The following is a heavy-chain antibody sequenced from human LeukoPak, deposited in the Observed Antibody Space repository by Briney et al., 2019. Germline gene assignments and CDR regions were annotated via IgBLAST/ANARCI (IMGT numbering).Heavy chain of an antibody. CDR2: ISSSTI. J-gene: IGHJ6*03. V-gene: IGHV3-48*01. D-gene: IGHD5-12*01. Sequence: GGSLRLSCAASGFTFSSYSMNWVRQAPGKGLEWVSYISSSTIYYADSVKGRFTISRDNAKNSLYLQMNSLRAEDTAVYYCARGPPIVATEDYYYYYYMDVWGKGTTVTVSS. CDR1: GFTFSSYS. CDR3: ARGPPIVATEDYYYYYYMDV.